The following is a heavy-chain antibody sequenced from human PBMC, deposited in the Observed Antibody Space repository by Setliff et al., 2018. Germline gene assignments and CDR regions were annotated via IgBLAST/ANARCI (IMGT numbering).Heavy chain of an antibody. Sequence: SETLSLTCTVSGDSISSRRNYWGWFRQPAGKELEWIGQVYTSWSTNYNPSLKSRVAISLDTSKNQFSLSLTSVTAADTTVYYCARMSGFQYIDVWDKGTTVTVSS. CDR2: VYTSWST. CDR1: GDSISSRRNY. CDR3: ARMSGFQYIDV. V-gene: IGHV4-61*09. D-gene: IGHD3-3*01. J-gene: IGHJ6*03.